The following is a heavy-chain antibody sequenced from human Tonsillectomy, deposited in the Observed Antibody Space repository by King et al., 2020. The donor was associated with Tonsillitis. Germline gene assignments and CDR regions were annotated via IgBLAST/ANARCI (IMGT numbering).Heavy chain of an antibody. D-gene: IGHD2-15*01. V-gene: IGHV1-2*02. CDR3: ARDSCSGASCAIGLFAFDI. Sequence: QLVQSGAEVKKPGASVKVSCKASGYTFTAYYLHWVRQAPGQGLEWMGWINPKSGGPKYAQKFQGTVTMTMETSISTAYMELSRLRSDDTAVYYCARDSCSGASCAIGLFAFDIWGQGTMVTVSS. CDR1: GYTFTAYY. CDR2: INPKSGGP. J-gene: IGHJ3*02.